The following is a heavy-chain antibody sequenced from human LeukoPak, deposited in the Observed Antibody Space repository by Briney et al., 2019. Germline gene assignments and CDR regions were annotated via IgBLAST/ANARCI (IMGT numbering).Heavy chain of an antibody. D-gene: IGHD6-13*01. V-gene: IGHV3-72*01. CDR1: GFTFSAHY. J-gene: IGHJ4*02. Sequence: PGGSLRLSCATSGFTFSAHYMDWVRQAPGQGLEWVGRITNRDARYSTQYAASVKGRFSISRDDSKSSFYLQMNSLRAEDTAVYYCASFSHKGGQQQLVSNGGYWGQGTLVTVSS. CDR2: ITNRDARYST. CDR3: ASFSHKGGQQQLVSNGGY.